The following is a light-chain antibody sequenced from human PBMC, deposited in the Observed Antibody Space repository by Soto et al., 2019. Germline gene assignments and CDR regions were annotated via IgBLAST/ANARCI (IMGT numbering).Light chain of an antibody. CDR1: QDITNH. J-gene: IGKJ3*01. CDR3: QKYDGVPQ. Sequence: DIQMTQSPSSLSASVGDTVTITCQASQDITNHLNRYQHKPGKAPNLLIYDASHLETGVPSRFTGSGSGTYFTLTISSLQSEDIATYYCQKYDGVPQFGPGTRVDF. CDR2: DAS. V-gene: IGKV1-33*01.